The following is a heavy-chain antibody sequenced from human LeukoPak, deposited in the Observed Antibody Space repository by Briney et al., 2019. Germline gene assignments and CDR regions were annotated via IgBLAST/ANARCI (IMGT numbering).Heavy chain of an antibody. V-gene: IGHV1-18*01. J-gene: IGHJ6*02. D-gene: IGHD3-9*01. CDR1: GYTFTIYG. Sequence: GASVTVSCTASGYTFTIYGISWVRQAPGQGLEWMGWISAYNGNTNYAQKLQGRVTMTTDTSTNTAYMELRSLRSDDTAVYYCARDLIELRYFDWLTGYYYGMDVWGQGTTVTVSS. CDR3: ARDLIELRYFDWLTGYYYGMDV. CDR2: ISAYNGNT.